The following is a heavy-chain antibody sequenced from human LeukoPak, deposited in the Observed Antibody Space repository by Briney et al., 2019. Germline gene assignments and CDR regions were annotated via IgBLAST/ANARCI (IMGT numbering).Heavy chain of an antibody. CDR2: IWYDGSNK. D-gene: IGHD4-17*01. V-gene: IGHV3-33*06. Sequence: PGGSLRLSCAASGFTFSSYGMHWVRQAPGKGLEWVAVIWYDGSNKYYADSVKGRFTISRDNSKNTLYLQMNSLRAEDTAVYYCAKVEAVTSYYGMDAWGQGTTVTVSS. CDR1: GFTFSSYG. J-gene: IGHJ6*02. CDR3: AKVEAVTSYYGMDA.